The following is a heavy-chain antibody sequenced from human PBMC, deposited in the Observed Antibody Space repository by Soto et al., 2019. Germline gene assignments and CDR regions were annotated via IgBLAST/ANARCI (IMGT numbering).Heavy chain of an antibody. D-gene: IGHD5-12*01. Sequence: EVQLVESGGGLVQPGGSLRLSCAASGFTFSSYSMNWVRQAPGKGLEWVSYISSSSSTIYYADSVKGRFTISRDNAKNSLYLQMNSLRAEDTAVYYCARDRGATTSYYFDYWGQGTLVTVSS. V-gene: IGHV3-48*01. J-gene: IGHJ4*02. CDR2: ISSSSSTI. CDR3: ARDRGATTSYYFDY. CDR1: GFTFSSYS.